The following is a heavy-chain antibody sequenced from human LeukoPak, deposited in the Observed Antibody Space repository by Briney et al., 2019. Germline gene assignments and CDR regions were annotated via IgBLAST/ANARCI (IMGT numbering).Heavy chain of an antibody. Sequence: GGSLRLSCAASGFTFTSYTMNWDRQAPGKGLEWVSSISSSSTYIDYPDSVKGRFTISRDNAKNSLYLQMNSLRAEDTAVYYCARDYSSGWYQFDYWGQGTLVTVSS. D-gene: IGHD6-19*01. V-gene: IGHV3-21*01. CDR3: ARDYSSGWYQFDY. CDR2: ISSSSTYI. J-gene: IGHJ4*02. CDR1: GFTFTSYT.